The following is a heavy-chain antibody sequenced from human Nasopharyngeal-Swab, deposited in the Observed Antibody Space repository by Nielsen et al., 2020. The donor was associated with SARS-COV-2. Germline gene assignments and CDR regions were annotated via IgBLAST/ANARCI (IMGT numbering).Heavy chain of an antibody. CDR3: ARELGAFDI. Sequence: GGSLRLSCAASGFTFSSYSMNWVRQAPGKGLEWVSYISSSSSTIYYADSVKGRFTISRDNSKNTLYLQMNSLRAEDTAVYYCARELGAFDIWGQGTMVTVSS. CDR1: GFTFSSYS. V-gene: IGHV3-48*01. CDR2: ISSSSSTI. J-gene: IGHJ3*02.